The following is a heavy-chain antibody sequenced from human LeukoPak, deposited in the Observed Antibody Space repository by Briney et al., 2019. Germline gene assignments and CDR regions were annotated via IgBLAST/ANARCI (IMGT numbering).Heavy chain of an antibody. CDR2: ISYDGTIP. Sequence: GRSLRLSCAASGFTFSSYAMHWVRQAPGKGLEWVAAISYDGTIPYYAESLEGRFTISRDNSNNTLYLQMDTLRAEDTAVYFCARDREAQYWIFDYWGQGTRVTV. J-gene: IGHJ4*02. V-gene: IGHV3-30*04. CDR1: GFTFSSYA. D-gene: IGHD2/OR15-2a*01. CDR3: ARDREAQYWIFDY.